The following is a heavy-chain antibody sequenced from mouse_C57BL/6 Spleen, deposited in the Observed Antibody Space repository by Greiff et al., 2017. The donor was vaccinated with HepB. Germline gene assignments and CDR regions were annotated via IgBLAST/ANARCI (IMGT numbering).Heavy chain of an antibody. D-gene: IGHD2-4*01. CDR1: GFTFSDFY. CDR3: AREGDYDDGYYAMDY. V-gene: IGHV7-1*01. CDR2: SRNKANDYTT. Sequence: EVKLVESGGGLVQSGRSLRLSCAPSGFTFSDFYMEWVRQAPGKGLEWIAASRNKANDYTTEYSASVKGRFIVSRDTSQSILYLQMNALRAEDTAIYYCAREGDYDDGYYAMDYWGQGTSVTVSS. J-gene: IGHJ4*01.